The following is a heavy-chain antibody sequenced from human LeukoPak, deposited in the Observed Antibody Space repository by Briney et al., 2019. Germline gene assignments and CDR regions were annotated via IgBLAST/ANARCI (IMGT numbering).Heavy chain of an antibody. CDR2: IYYSEST. V-gene: IGHV4-59*08. J-gene: IGHJ4*02. D-gene: IGHD6-13*01. Sequence: SETPSLTCTVSGGSISSYYWSWIRQPPGKGLEWIGYIYYSESTNYKPSLKGRVTISADTSKNQFSLKLSSVTAADTAVYYCARGFALAAAGEFDYWGQGTLVTVSS. CDR1: GGSISSYY. CDR3: ARGFALAAAGEFDY.